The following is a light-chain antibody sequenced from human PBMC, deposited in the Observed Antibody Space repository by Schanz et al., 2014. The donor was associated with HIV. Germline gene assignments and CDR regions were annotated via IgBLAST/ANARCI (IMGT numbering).Light chain of an antibody. CDR2: AAS. J-gene: IGKJ2*01. CDR3: QQTYSTLYT. V-gene: IGKV1-12*01. CDR1: QDVSSW. Sequence: DIQMTQSPSFVSASVGDTVIITCRASQDVSSWLAWYQQRPGKAPKFLIFAASSLQSGVPSRFRGSGSGTDFTLTINNLQPEDFATYYCQQTYSTLYTFGQGTKLEIK.